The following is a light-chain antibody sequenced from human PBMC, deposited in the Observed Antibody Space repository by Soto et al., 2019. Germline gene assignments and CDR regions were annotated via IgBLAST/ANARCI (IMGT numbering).Light chain of an antibody. CDR3: QSYGSSRT. J-gene: IGKJ1*01. Sequence: EIVLTQSPGTLSLSPGERATLSCRASQSLTNSFIAWYQQKPGQAPRLLIYDTSSRATGIPDRFSGSGSGTDFTLSISRLEPEDFAVYYCQSYGSSRTFGHGTKVDIK. CDR1: QSLTNSF. CDR2: DTS. V-gene: IGKV3-20*01.